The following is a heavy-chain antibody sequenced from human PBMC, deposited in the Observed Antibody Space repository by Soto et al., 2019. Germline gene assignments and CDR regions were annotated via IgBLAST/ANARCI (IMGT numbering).Heavy chain of an antibody. CDR1: GFSLSNARLG. V-gene: IGHV2-26*01. CDR3: ALIKDCSRTDCYLASFDP. D-gene: IGHD2-2*01. CDR2: IFSNDDK. J-gene: IGHJ5*02. Sequence: QVTLKESGPVVVKPTETLTLTCTVSGFSLSNARLGVSWIRQPPGKALEWLAHIFSNDDKSYSTSLKNRLTNTKDTSKSQVVRTMTNMDPVDSATYFCALIKDCSRTDCYLASFDPWGQGTLVTVSS.